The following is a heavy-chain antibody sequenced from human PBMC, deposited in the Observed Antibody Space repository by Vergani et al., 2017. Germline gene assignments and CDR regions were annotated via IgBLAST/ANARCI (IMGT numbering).Heavy chain of an antibody. CDR2: IYHSGST. D-gene: IGHD1-26*01. Sequence: QESGPALVKPTQTLTLTCTFSGFSLSTSGMRGSWIRQPPGKGLEWIGSIYHSGSTYYNPSLKSRVTISVDTSKNQFSLKLSSVTAADTAVYYCARVECELPPDYWGQGTLVTVSS. J-gene: IGHJ4*02. CDR1: GFSLSTSGM. CDR3: ARVECELPPDY. V-gene: IGHV4-38-2*02.